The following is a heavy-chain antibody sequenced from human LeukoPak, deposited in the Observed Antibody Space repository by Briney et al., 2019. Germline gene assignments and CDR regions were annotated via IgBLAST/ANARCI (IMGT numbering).Heavy chain of an antibody. CDR3: AKMTVGSYIDY. J-gene: IGHJ4*02. Sequence: PSETPSLTCTVSGGSISTYYWTWIRQPPGKGLEWIGYIYTGGGTNYNPSLKSRVTISVDTSKNQFSLRLTSVTAADTAVYYCAKMTVGSYIDYWGQGTLVTVSS. CDR1: GGSISTYY. D-gene: IGHD3-10*01. V-gene: IGHV4-4*09. CDR2: IYTGGGT.